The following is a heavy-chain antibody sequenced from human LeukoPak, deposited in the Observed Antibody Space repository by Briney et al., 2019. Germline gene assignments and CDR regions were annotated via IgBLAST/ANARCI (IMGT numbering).Heavy chain of an antibody. Sequence: ASVKVSCKASGYTFTSYDINWVRQATGQGLEWMGWMNPNSGNTGYAQKFQGRVTMTRNTSMSTAYMELSSLRSEDTAVYYCAREILRGYDSSGYWAPWFDPWGQGTLVTVSS. V-gene: IGHV1-8*01. CDR1: GYTFTSYD. J-gene: IGHJ5*02. CDR3: AREILRGYDSSGYWAPWFDP. D-gene: IGHD3-22*01. CDR2: MNPNSGNT.